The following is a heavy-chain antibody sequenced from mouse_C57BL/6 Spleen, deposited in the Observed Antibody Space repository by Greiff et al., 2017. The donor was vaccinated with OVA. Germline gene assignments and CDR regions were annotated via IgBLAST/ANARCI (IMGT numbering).Heavy chain of an antibody. V-gene: IGHV2-2*01. CDR1: GFSLTSYG. Sequence: VQLQQSGPGLVQPSQSLSITCTVSGFSLTSYGVHWVRQSPGKGLEWLGVIWSGGSTDYNAAFISRLSISKDNSKSQVFFKMNSLQADDTAIYYCARSPSGTEAMDYRGQGTSVTVSS. CDR3: ARSPSGTEAMDY. D-gene: IGHD4-1*01. CDR2: IWSGGST. J-gene: IGHJ4*01.